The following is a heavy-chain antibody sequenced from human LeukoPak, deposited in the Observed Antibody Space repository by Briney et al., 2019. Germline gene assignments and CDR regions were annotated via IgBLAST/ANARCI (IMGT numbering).Heavy chain of an antibody. CDR1: GFTFSIYA. Sequence: TGGSLRLSCAASGFTFSIYAMSWVRQAPGKGLEWVSAISSSGGTAYYADSVKGRFTISRDNSKNTLYLQMNSLRAEDTAVYYCAKKGYYDGSGYYMYYFDHWGQGTLVTVSS. V-gene: IGHV3-23*01. J-gene: IGHJ4*02. CDR2: ISSSGGTA. D-gene: IGHD3-22*01. CDR3: AKKGYYDGSGYYMYYFDH.